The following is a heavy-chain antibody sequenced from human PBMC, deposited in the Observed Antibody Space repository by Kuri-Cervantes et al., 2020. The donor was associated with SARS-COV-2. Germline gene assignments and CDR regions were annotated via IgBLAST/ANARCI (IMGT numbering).Heavy chain of an antibody. CDR2: ISAYSGDT. CDR1: GFTFTSSA. Sequence: ASVKVSCKASGFTFTSSAMQWVRQARGQRLEWMGWISAYSGDTKYAQRLQGRLTMTTDTSTSTAYMELTSLRSDDTAVYYCSRDMTTVTQGGYWGQGTLVTVSS. CDR3: SRDMTTVTQGGY. V-gene: IGHV1-18*01. J-gene: IGHJ4*02. D-gene: IGHD4-17*01.